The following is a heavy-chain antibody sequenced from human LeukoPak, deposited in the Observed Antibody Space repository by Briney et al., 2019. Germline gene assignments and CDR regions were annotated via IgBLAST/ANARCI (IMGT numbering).Heavy chain of an antibody. CDR3: ARDRPNYYESNGHYYRRDGDY. CDR1: GFTFSGYA. Sequence: GGSLRLSCTASGFTFSGYAMSWVRQAPEKGLEWVSSITSSGESTLYAGSVKGQFTISRDNSKNTLYLQMNSLRAEDTAVYYCARDRPNYYESNGHYYRRDGDYWGRGILVTVSS. D-gene: IGHD3-22*01. J-gene: IGHJ4*02. CDR2: ITSSGEST. V-gene: IGHV3-23*01.